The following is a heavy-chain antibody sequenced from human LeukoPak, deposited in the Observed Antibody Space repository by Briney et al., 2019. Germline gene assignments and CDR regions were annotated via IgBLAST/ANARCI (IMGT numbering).Heavy chain of an antibody. CDR1: GGSISSNNYY. CDR2: IYYSGST. CDR3: ARRRYSGYERDRLDY. V-gene: IGHV4-39*07. D-gene: IGHD5-12*01. J-gene: IGHJ4*02. Sequence: SETLSLTCTVSGGSISSNNYYWGWIRQPPGKGLEWIGSIYYSGSTHYNPSLKSRVTISVDTSKNQFSLKLSSVTAADTAVYYCARRRYSGYERDRLDYWGQGTLVTVSS.